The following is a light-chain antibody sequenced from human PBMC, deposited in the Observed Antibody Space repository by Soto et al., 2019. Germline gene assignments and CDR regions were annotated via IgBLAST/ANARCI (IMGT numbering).Light chain of an antibody. CDR3: AAWDDSLNGYV. J-gene: IGLJ1*01. Sequence: QSALTQPPSASGTPGQRVPISCSGSSSNIGTNTVNWYQHLPGTAPKLLIYSNNQRPSGVPDRFSGSTSGTSASLAISGLQSEDEADYYCAAWDDSLNGYVFGTGTKLTVL. CDR2: SNN. V-gene: IGLV1-44*01. CDR1: SSNIGTNT.